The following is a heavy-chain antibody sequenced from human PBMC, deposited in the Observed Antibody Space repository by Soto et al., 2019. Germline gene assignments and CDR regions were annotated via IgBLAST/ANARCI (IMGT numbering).Heavy chain of an antibody. Sequence: ESLKISCVASGYTFTSYWIGWVRQMPGKGLEWMGITYPGDSDTRYSPSFRGQVTISADKSISTAYLQWSSLKASDTAMYYCMRQLGVDADNWFHPWGQGTLVTVSS. J-gene: IGHJ5*02. D-gene: IGHD2-8*01. CDR2: TYPGDSDT. V-gene: IGHV5-51*01. CDR1: GYTFTSYW. CDR3: MRQLGVDADNWFHP.